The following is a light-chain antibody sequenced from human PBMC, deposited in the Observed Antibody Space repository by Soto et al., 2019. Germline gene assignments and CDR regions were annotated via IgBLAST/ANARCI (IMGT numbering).Light chain of an antibody. J-gene: IGKJ5*01. V-gene: IGKV1-13*02. CDR3: QQFNSYPIT. Sequence: AIQVTQSPSSLSASVGDRVIITCRASQDIRGALAWYQQKPGKAPKLLIYDVSTLESGVPSRFSGSGSGTEFTLAISSLQPEDFGTYYCQQFNSYPITFGQGTRLEIK. CDR1: QDIRGA. CDR2: DVS.